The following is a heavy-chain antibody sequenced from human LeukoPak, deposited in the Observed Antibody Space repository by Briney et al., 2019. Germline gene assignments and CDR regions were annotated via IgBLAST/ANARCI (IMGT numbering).Heavy chain of an antibody. CDR2: IGPSGSTI. J-gene: IGHJ3*02. Sequence: GGSLRLSCAASGFTFSSYDMNWVRLAPGEGLEWISYIGPSGSTIFYADSVKGRFTVSRDNAKKSLYLQMDSLRADDTAVYYCVLNIVVVPAAIGAFDIWGQGTIVTVSS. CDR3: VLNIVVVPAAIGAFDI. V-gene: IGHV3-48*04. CDR1: GFTFSSYD. D-gene: IGHD2-2*01.